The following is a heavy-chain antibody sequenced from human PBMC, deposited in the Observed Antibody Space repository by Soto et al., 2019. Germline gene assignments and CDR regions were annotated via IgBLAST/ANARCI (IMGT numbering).Heavy chain of an antibody. CDR3: VRSGTARLLRHSWFDT. CDR2: ITTSSAYI. V-gene: IGHV3-21*01. J-gene: IGHJ5*02. CDR1: GFTFNTYD. Sequence: EVQLEESGGGLIKPGGSLRLSCAASGFTFNTYDMNWVRQAPGKGLEWVSSITTSSAYIYYADSLKGRITISRDNAKNSLFLQMNSLRAEDTAVYYCVRSGTARLLRHSWFDTWGQGTLVTVSS. D-gene: IGHD2-21*01.